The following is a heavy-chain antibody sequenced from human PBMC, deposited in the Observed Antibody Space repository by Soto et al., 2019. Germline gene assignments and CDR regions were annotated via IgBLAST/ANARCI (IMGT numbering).Heavy chain of an antibody. CDR3: ARDKITGLFDY. CDR1: GGSFSGYY. D-gene: IGHD2-8*02. J-gene: IGHJ4*02. V-gene: IGHV4-34*01. CDR2: INHSGST. Sequence: QVQLQQWGAGLLKPSETLSLTCAVYGGSFSGYYWTWIRQPPGTGLEWIGEINHSGSTNYNPSLKGRVTISVEPSKNQFSLKLTSVTAADTAVYYCARDKITGLFDYWGQGTLVTVSS.